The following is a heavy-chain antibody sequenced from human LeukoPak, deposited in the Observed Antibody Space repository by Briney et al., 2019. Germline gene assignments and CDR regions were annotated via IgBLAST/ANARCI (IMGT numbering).Heavy chain of an antibody. CDR3: AKARGSEIAAATNY. Sequence: GASLRLSCAASGCTFSGYAMSWVRQAPGKGLEWVSVISGSGASTYYADSVKGRFTISRDNSNNTMYLQMNSLRAEDTAVYYCAKARGSEIAAATNYWGQGALVTVSS. CDR1: GCTFSGYA. J-gene: IGHJ4*02. V-gene: IGHV3-23*01. D-gene: IGHD6-13*01. CDR2: ISGSGAST.